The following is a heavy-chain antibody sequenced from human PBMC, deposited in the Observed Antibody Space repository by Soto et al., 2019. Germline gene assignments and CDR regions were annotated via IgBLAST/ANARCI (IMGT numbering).Heavy chain of an antibody. CDR3: AKAGTGRSTGMGY. V-gene: IGHV3-30*18. CDR2: ISYDGSNK. J-gene: IGHJ4*02. D-gene: IGHD1-1*01. Sequence: QVQLVESGGGVVQPGRSLRLSCAASGFTFSSYGMHWVRQAPGKGLEWVAVISYDGSNKYYADSVKGRCTITRDNSKNTLYLQMNSLRAEDTAVYYCAKAGTGRSTGMGYWGQGTLVTVSS. CDR1: GFTFSSYG.